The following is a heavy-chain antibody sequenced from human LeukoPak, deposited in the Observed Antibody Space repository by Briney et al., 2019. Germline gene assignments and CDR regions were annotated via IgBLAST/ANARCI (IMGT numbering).Heavy chain of an antibody. D-gene: IGHD3-10*01. CDR2: LYYSGST. CDR1: GGSISSSSYY. J-gene: IGHJ4*02. V-gene: IGHV4-39*07. CDR3: ARTVPRYYYGSGSYPYFDY. Sequence: SETLSLTCTVSGGSISSSSYYWGWIRQPPGKGLEWIGSLYYSGSTYYNPSLKSRVTISVDTSKNQFSLKLSSVTAADTAVYYCARTVPRYYYGSGSYPYFDYWGQGTLVTVSS.